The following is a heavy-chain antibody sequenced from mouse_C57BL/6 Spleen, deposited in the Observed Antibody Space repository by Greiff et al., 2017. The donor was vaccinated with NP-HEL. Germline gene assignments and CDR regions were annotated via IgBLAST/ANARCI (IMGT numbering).Heavy chain of an antibody. CDR3: TREDDYDVWFAY. Sequence: DVMLVESGEGLVKPGGSLKLSCAASGFTFSSYAMSWVRQTPEKRLEWVAYISSGGDYIYYADTVKGRFTISRDNARNTLYLQMSSLKSEDTAMYYCTREDDYDVWFAYWGQGTLVTVSA. J-gene: IGHJ3*01. V-gene: IGHV5-9-1*02. D-gene: IGHD2-4*01. CDR1: GFTFSSYA. CDR2: ISSGGDYI.